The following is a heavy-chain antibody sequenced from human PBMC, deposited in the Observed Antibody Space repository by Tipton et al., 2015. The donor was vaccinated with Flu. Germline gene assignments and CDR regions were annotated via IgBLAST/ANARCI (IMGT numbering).Heavy chain of an antibody. Sequence: QLVQSGGGLVQPGGSLKLSCAASGFTFSGSPMHWVRQAPGKGLEWVGRMKSKASSYATRYAASVKGRFTISEDDSKNMAYLQMDSLKTEDTAVYYCSRGVSDGDNGMDVWGQGTTVTVSS. V-gene: IGHV3-73*01. D-gene: IGHD4-17*01. J-gene: IGHJ6*02. CDR3: SRGVSDGDNGMDV. CDR1: GFTFSGSP. CDR2: MKSKASSYAT.